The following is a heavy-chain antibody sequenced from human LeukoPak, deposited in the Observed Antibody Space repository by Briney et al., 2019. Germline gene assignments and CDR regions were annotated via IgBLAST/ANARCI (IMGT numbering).Heavy chain of an antibody. CDR3: AKDSFRVTLFTFRGPHYFDY. J-gene: IGHJ4*02. Sequence: GGSLRLSCAASGFTFSSYGMSWVRQAPGKGLEWVAFIRSDGGNKYYADSVKGRFTISRDNSKNTLYLQMNSLRAEDTAVYYCAKDSFRVTLFTFRGPHYFDYWGQGTLVTVSS. CDR2: IRSDGGNK. V-gene: IGHV3-30*02. D-gene: IGHD3-16*01. CDR1: GFTFSSYG.